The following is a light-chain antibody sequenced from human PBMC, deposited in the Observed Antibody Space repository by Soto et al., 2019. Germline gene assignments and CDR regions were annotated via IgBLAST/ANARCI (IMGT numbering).Light chain of an antibody. CDR2: GAS. Sequence: EIVMTQSPATMSVSPGERATLSCRASQSVSSNLAWYQQKPGQVPRLLIYGASTRATGIPARFSGSGSGTDFTLTISSLQPEDVATYYCQKSFITPPITVGQGTRLEIK. CDR3: QKSFITPPIT. J-gene: IGKJ5*01. V-gene: IGKV3-15*01. CDR1: QSVSSN.